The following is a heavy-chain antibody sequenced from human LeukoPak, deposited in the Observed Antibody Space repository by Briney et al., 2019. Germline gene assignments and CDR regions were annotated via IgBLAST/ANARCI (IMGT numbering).Heavy chain of an antibody. V-gene: IGHV3-21*01. Sequence: GGSLRLSCAASGFTFSDYSMNWVRQAPGKGLEWVSSITNSGSDAYYPDSVRDRFTISRDNGRNSLYLQTTSLRAEDTAVYYCVGHNRVADRPVFDYWGQGILVTVSS. D-gene: IGHD6-6*01. CDR3: VGHNRVADRPVFDY. CDR2: ITNSGSDA. CDR1: GFTFSDYS. J-gene: IGHJ4*02.